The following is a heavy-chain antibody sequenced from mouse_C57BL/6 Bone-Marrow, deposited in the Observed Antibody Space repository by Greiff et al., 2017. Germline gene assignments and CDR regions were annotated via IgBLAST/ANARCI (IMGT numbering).Heavy chain of an antibody. CDR2: ISYDGSN. CDR3: ARALEDY. J-gene: IGHJ2*01. V-gene: IGHV3-6*01. CDR1: GYSITSGYY. Sequence: EVKLMESGPGLVKPSQSLSLTCSVTGYSITSGYYWNWIRQFPGNKLEWMGYISYDGSNNYNPSLKNRISITRDTSKNQFFLKLNSVTTEDTATYYCARALEDYWGQGTTLTVSS.